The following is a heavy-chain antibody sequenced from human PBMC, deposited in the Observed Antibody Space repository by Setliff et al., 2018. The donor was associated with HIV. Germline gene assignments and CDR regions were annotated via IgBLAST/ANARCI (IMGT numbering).Heavy chain of an antibody. CDR1: SGSISSGSYY. J-gene: IGHJ4*02. Sequence: PSETLSLTCTVSSGSISSGSYYWSWIRQPAGKGLEWIGHIYTSGSTNYNPSLKSRITISVDTSKNQFSLKLSSVTAADTAVYYCAREATYYYDGSGYYYFDYWGRGTLVTVSS. CDR3: AREATYYYDGSGYYYFDY. CDR2: IYTSGST. V-gene: IGHV4-61*09. D-gene: IGHD3-22*01.